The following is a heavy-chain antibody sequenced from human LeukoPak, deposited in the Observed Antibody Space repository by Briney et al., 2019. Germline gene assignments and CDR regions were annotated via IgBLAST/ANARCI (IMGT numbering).Heavy chain of an antibody. V-gene: IGHV3-48*02. CDR2: ISSSGTTM. CDR3: AVEGYCSGGACYTNWFET. CDR1: GFTFSSYS. Sequence: GGSLRLSCAASGFTFSSYSMNWVRQAPGKGLDGVSYISSSGTTMYYAESVKGRFTISRDNAKNSLYLQMNSLRDEDTAVYYCAVEGYCSGGACYTNWFETWGQGTLVTVSS. J-gene: IGHJ5*02. D-gene: IGHD2-15*01.